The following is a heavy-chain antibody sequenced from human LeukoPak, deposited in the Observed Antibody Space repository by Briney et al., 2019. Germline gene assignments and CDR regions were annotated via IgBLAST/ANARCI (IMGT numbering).Heavy chain of an antibody. Sequence: GGSLRLSCAASGFTVSSNYMSWVRQAPGKGLEWVSVIYSGGSTYYADSVKGRFTISRDNSKNTLYLQMNSLRAKDTAVYYCARGLKEVRGVAFDYWGQGTLVTVSS. V-gene: IGHV3-53*01. J-gene: IGHJ4*02. CDR2: IYSGGST. CDR3: ARGLKEVRGVAFDY. D-gene: IGHD3-10*01. CDR1: GFTVSSNY.